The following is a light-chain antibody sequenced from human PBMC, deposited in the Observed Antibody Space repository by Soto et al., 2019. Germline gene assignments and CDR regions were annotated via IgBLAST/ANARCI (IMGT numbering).Light chain of an antibody. V-gene: IGKV1-8*01. CDR3: QQYYSYPRT. Sequence: AIRMTQSPSSFSASTGDRVTITCRASQDISSYLAWYQQKPGKAPKLLIYAASTLQSGVPLRFSGSGSGTDFTLTIGSLQSEDFATYYCQQYYSYPRTFGQGTKVEIK. CDR2: AAS. CDR1: QDISSY. J-gene: IGKJ1*01.